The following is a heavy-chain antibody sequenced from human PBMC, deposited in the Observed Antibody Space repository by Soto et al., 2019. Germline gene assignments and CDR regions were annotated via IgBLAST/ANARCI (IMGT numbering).Heavy chain of an antibody. CDR3: AREEIQLWFFQAWFDP. D-gene: IGHD5-18*01. CDR2: TYYRSKWYN. V-gene: IGHV6-1*01. Sequence: SQTLSLTCAISGDSVSSNSAAWNWIRQSPSRGLEWLGRTYYRSKWYNDYAVSVKSRITINPDTSKNQFSLKLNSVTPEETAVYYCAREEIQLWFFQAWFDPWGQGTLVTVSS. J-gene: IGHJ5*02. CDR1: GDSVSSNSAA.